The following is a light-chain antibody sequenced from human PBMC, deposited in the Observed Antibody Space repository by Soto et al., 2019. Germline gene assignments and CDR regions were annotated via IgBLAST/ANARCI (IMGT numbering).Light chain of an antibody. CDR3: SSYARNRDVL. CDR2: EVS. V-gene: IGLV2-14*01. J-gene: IGLJ2*01. Sequence: QSALTQPASVSGSPGQSITISCTGTSSDVGAYNYVSWYQQHPGKAPKLMIYEVSNRPSGVSNRFSGSKSGNTASLTISGLQAEDEADYYCSSYARNRDVLFGGGTKVTVL. CDR1: SSDVGAYNY.